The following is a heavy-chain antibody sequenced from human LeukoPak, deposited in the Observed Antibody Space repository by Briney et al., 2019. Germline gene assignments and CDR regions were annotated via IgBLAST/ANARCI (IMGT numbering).Heavy chain of an antibody. CDR2: ISSGSDYI. Sequence: PGGSLRLSCAASGFSFINNAMGWVRQAPGKGLEGVSTISSGSDYIYHADSVRGRFTISRDNARNSLYLQMNSLRAEDTAVYYCANEDWFDPWGQGTLVTVSS. CDR1: GFSFINNA. CDR3: ANEDWFDP. V-gene: IGHV3-21*04. J-gene: IGHJ5*02.